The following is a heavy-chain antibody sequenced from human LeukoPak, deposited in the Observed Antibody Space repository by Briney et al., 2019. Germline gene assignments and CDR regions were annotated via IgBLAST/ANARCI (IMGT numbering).Heavy chain of an antibody. J-gene: IGHJ4*02. D-gene: IGHD4-17*01. CDR2: ISAYNGNT. V-gene: IGHV1-18*01. Sequence: ASVKVSCKASGYTFTSYGISWVRQAPGQGLEWMGWISAYNGNTNYAQELQGRVTMTTDTSTSTAYMELRSLRSDDTAVYYCARDDYGDYGRGYFDYWGQGTLVTVSS. CDR3: ARDDYGDYGRGYFDY. CDR1: GYTFTSYG.